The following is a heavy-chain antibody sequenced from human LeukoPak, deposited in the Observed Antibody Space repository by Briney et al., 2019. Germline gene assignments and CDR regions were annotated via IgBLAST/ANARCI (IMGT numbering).Heavy chain of an antibody. CDR1: GFSFSNYA. J-gene: IGHJ4*02. CDR3: AKSSFYDASGYYREYYFDY. Sequence: GGSLRLSCVPSGFSFSNYAMSWVRQAPGKGLEWVSSISGSGGSTHYADSVKGRFTISRDKTKNTLYLQMNSLRAEDTAVYYCAKSSFYDASGYYREYYFDYWGQGTLVTVSS. V-gene: IGHV3-23*01. CDR2: ISGSGGST. D-gene: IGHD3-22*01.